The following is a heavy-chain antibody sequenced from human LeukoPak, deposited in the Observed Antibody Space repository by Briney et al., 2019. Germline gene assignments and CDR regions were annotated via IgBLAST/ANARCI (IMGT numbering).Heavy chain of an antibody. V-gene: IGHV4-39*07. J-gene: IGHJ4*02. Sequence: PSETLSLTCTVSGGSISSDSYYWSWIRQPPGKGLEWIGEIYHSGSTNYNPSLKSRVTISVDKSKNQFSLKLSSVTAADTAVYYCATRDIVVVPAALDYWGQGTLVTVSS. D-gene: IGHD2-2*01. CDR1: GGSISSDSYY. CDR2: IYHSGST. CDR3: ATRDIVVVPAALDY.